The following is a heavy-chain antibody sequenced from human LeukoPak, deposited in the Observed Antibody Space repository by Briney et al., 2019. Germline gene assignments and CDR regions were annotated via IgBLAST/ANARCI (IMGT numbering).Heavy chain of an antibody. J-gene: IGHJ6*04. CDR1: GGTFSSYA. D-gene: IGHD6-19*01. CDR2: IIPIFGTA. CDR3: ARDPDPESYSSGWFGVSGMDV. Sequence: ASVKVSCEASGGTFSSYAISWVRQAPGQGLEWMGGIIPIFGTANYAQKFQGRVTITADESTSTAYMELSSLRSEDTAVYYCARDPDPESYSSGWFGVSGMDVWGKGATVTVSS. V-gene: IGHV1-69*01.